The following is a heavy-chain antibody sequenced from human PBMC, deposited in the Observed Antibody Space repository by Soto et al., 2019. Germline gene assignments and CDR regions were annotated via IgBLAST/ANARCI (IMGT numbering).Heavy chain of an antibody. CDR3: ARETDYVWGSYRYVDY. V-gene: IGHV4-30-4*01. Sequence: QVQLQESGPGLVKPSQTLSLTCTVSGGSISSGDYYWSWIRQPPGKGLEWIGYIYYSGSTYYNPSLKGRVTRSVDTSKNQFALKLSSVTAADTAVYYCARETDYVWGSYRYVDYWGQGTLVTVSS. CDR2: IYYSGST. J-gene: IGHJ4*02. D-gene: IGHD3-16*02. CDR1: GGSISSGDYY.